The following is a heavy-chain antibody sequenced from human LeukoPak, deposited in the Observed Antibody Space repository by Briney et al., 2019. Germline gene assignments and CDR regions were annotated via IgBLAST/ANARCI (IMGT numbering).Heavy chain of an antibody. D-gene: IGHD3-22*01. CDR3: ARCEGYYDSSGAFDYYMDV. Sequence: KPSETLSLTCTVSGGSISSGSYYWSWIRQPAGKGLEWIGRIYTSGSTNYNPSLKSRVTISVDTSKNQFSLKLSSVTAADTAVYYCARCEGYYDSSGAFDYYMDVWGKGTTVTVSS. J-gene: IGHJ6*03. CDR1: GGSISSGSYY. V-gene: IGHV4-61*02. CDR2: IYTSGST.